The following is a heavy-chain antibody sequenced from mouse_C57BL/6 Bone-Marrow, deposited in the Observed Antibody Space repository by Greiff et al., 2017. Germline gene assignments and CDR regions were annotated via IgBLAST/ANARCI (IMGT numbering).Heavy chain of an antibody. J-gene: IGHJ3*01. CDR2: IDPENGDT. D-gene: IGHD1-1*01. V-gene: IGHV14-4*01. CDR1: GFNIKDDY. Sequence: EVQLQQSGAELVRPGASVKLSCTASGFNIKDDYMHWVKQRPEQGLEWIGWIDPENGDTEYASKFQGKATITADTSSNTAYLQLSSLTSEATAVYYCTTYYYVFAYWGQGTLVTVSA. CDR3: TTYYYVFAY.